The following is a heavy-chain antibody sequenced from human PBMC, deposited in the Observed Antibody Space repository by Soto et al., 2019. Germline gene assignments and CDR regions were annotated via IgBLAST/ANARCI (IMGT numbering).Heavy chain of an antibody. CDR2: ISYDGSNK. Sequence: QVQQVESGGGVVQPGRSLRLSCAASGFTFSSYGMHWVRQAPGKGLEWVAVISYDGSNKYYADSVKGRFTISRDNSKNTLYLQMNSLRAEDTAVYYCAKDGLTYYYGSGSYGNYYYGMDVWGQGTTVTVSS. CDR3: AKDGLTYYYGSGSYGNYYYGMDV. V-gene: IGHV3-30*18. J-gene: IGHJ6*02. D-gene: IGHD3-10*01. CDR1: GFTFSSYG.